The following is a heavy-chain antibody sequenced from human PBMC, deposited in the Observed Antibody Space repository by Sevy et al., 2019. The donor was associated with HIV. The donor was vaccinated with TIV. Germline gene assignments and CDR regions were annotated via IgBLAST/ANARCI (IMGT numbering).Heavy chain of an antibody. CDR2: ISYDGSNK. V-gene: IGHV3-30*04. D-gene: IGHD3-22*01. J-gene: IGHJ4*02. Sequence: GGSLRLSCAASGFTFSSYAMSWVRQAPGKGLEWVAVISYDGSNKYYADSVKGRFTISRDNSKNTLYLQMNSLRAEDTAAYYYSRAKYYDKDPSFDYWGQGTLVTVSS. CDR3: SRAKYYDKDPSFDY. CDR1: GFTFSSYA.